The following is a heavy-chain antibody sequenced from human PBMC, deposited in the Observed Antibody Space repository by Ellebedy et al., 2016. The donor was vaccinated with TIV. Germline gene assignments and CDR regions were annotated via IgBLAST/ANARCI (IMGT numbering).Heavy chain of an antibody. CDR1: GFSLTTDGMC. D-gene: IGHD4-17*01. J-gene: IGHJ3*01. V-gene: IGHV2-70*01. CDR3: ARRTVSTDAFDF. Sequence: SGPTLVKPTQTLTLTCTFSGFSLTTDGMCVRLIRQPPEKALEWLALIAWDGDKFYSPSLKTRVTISRDTSKNQVVLRMTNIDPMDTASYFCARRTVSTDAFDFWGQGTMVTVSS. CDR2: IAWDGDK.